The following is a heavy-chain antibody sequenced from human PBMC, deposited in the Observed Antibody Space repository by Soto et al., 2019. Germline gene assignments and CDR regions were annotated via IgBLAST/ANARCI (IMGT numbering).Heavy chain of an antibody. J-gene: IGHJ6*02. CDR3: ARDPRYSGSYYYYYGMDV. Sequence: GGSLRLSCAASGFTFSSYSMNWVRQAPGKGLEWVSYISSSSSTIYYADSVKGRFTISRDNAKNSLYLQMNSLRDEDTAVYYCARDPRYSGSYYYYYGMDVWSQGTTVTVSS. CDR1: GFTFSSYS. D-gene: IGHD1-26*01. CDR2: ISSSSSTI. V-gene: IGHV3-48*02.